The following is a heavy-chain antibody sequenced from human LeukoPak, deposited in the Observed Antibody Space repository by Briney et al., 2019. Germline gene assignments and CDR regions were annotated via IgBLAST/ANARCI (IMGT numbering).Heavy chain of an antibody. CDR3: ARDISLGYSSGWYWRSFDY. D-gene: IGHD6-19*01. CDR2: IMPIFGTA. J-gene: IGHJ4*02. Sequence: GSSVKVSCKASGGTFSSYAISWVRQAPGQGLEWMGRIMPIFGTANYAQKFQGRVTITTDESASTAYMELSSLRSEDTAVYYCARDISLGYSSGWYWRSFDYWGQGTLVTVSS. CDR1: GGTFSSYA. V-gene: IGHV1-69*05.